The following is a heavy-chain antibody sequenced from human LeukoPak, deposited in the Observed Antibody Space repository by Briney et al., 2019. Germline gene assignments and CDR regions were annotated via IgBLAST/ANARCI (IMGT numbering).Heavy chain of an antibody. CDR3: TRGPMVRGVTWWFDP. Sequence: PGGSLRLSCVASGFTFSGSAMHWVRQASGKGLEWVGRIRSKANSYATAYAASVKGRFTISRDDSKNTAYLQMNSLKTEDTAVYYCTRGPMVRGVTWWFDPWGQGTLVTVSS. V-gene: IGHV3-73*01. D-gene: IGHD3-10*01. CDR1: GFTFSGSA. J-gene: IGHJ5*02. CDR2: IRSKANSYAT.